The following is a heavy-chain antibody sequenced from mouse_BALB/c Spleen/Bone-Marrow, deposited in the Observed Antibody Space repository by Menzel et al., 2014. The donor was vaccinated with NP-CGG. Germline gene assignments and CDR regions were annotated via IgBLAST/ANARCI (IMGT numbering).Heavy chain of an antibody. J-gene: IGHJ4*01. CDR2: IYPGDGDT. V-gene: IGHV1-80*01. CDR3: ASRGDYSYAMDY. D-gene: IGHD1-1*01. CDR1: GYTFSNYW. Sequence: VKLVESGAELVRPGSSVKISCKASGYTFSNYWMNWMKQRPGQGLGWIGQIYPGDGDTNYIGKFTGKATLTADKSSSTAYMQLSSLTSEDSAVYFCASRGDYSYAMDYWGQGTSVTVSS.